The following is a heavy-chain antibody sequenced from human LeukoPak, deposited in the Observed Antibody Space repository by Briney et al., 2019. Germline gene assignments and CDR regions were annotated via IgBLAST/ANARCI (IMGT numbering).Heavy chain of an antibody. D-gene: IGHD3-9*01. Sequence: PGGSLRLSCAASGFTFSSYALSWVRQAPGKGLEWVSTISGSGGNTYYADSVKGRFTISRDNSKNTMYLQMNSLRAEDTAVYYCAKGLYYDLLTGYLHWGQGTLVTVSS. CDR1: GFTFSSYA. CDR3: AKGLYYDLLTGYLH. V-gene: IGHV3-23*01. CDR2: ISGSGGNT. J-gene: IGHJ4*02.